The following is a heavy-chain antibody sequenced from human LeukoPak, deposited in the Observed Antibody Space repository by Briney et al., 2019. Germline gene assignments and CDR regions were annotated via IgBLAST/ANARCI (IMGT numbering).Heavy chain of an antibody. CDR1: GFTFTSFA. CDR3: AKDHITMIVAS. Sequence: PGGSLRLSCAASGFTFTSFAISSVRHAPGKGLEWVSAISGSGGSTYYADSVKGRFTISRDNSKNTLYLQMNSLRAEDTAVYYCAKDHITMIVASWGQGTLVTVSS. D-gene: IGHD3-22*01. V-gene: IGHV3-23*01. J-gene: IGHJ4*02. CDR2: ISGSGGST.